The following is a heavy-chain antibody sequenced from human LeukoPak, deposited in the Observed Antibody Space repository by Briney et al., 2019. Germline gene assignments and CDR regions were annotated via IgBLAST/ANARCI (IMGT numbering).Heavy chain of an antibody. J-gene: IGHJ6*03. Sequence: GGSLRLSCAASGFTFSSYWMSWVRQAPGKGLEWVANIKQDGSEKYYVDSVKGRFTISRDNAKNSLYLQMNSLRAEDTAVYYCARGDYSNYGPHYYYMDVWGKGTTVTVSS. CDR3: ARGDYSNYGPHYYYMDV. V-gene: IGHV3-7*01. D-gene: IGHD4-11*01. CDR1: GFTFSSYW. CDR2: IKQDGSEK.